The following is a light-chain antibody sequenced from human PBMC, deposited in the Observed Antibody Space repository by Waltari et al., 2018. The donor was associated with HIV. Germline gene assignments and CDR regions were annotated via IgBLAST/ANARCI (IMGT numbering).Light chain of an antibody. J-gene: IGLJ3*02. CDR2: RNY. Sequence: QSVLTQPPSVSGTPGQTVTIYCSGSTSNIETEALYWYQQLPGTAPKLIIYRNYKRPSGVSDRFSCSKSGASAYLVISGLRSEDEAHYYCVSYDSRLDERLFGGGTKLTVL. CDR1: TSNIETEA. CDR3: VSYDSRLDERL. V-gene: IGLV1-47*01.